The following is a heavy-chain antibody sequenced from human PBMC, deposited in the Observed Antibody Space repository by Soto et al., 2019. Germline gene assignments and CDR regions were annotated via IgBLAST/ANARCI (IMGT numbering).Heavy chain of an antibody. CDR3: ARRVVANYYYGMDV. J-gene: IGHJ6*02. D-gene: IGHD2-15*01. CDR2: IIPIFGTA. CDR1: GGTFSSYA. V-gene: IGHV1-69*13. Sequence: SVKVSCKASGGTFSSYAISWVRQAPGQGLEWMGGIIPIFGTANYAQKFQGRVTITADESTSTAYMELSSLRSEDTAVYHCARRVVANYYYGMDVWGQGTTVTVSS.